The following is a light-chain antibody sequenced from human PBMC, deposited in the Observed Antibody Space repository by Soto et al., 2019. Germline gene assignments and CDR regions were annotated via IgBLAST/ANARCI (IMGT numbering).Light chain of an antibody. J-gene: IGKJ1*01. CDR1: QSVSSN. CDR3: QQYNNPST. CDR2: GAS. V-gene: IGKV3-15*01. Sequence: EIVMTQSPATLSVSPGERATLSCRASQSVSSNLAWYQQKPGQAPRLLIYGASTRATGIPARFSGSGSGTEFTLTISSLQSEDFAVYYCQQYNNPSTFGQGTTVDIK.